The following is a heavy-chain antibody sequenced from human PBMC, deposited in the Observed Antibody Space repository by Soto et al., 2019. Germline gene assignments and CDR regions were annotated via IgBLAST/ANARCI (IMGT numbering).Heavy chain of an antibody. Sequence: SVKVSCKASGGTFSSYTISWVRQAPGQGLEWMGRIIPILGIANYAQKFQGRVTITADKSTSTAYMELSSLRSEDTAVYYCARMLTVGGRDAFDFGGHGTMVTVSS. V-gene: IGHV1-69*02. CDR3: ARMLTVGGRDAFDF. CDR1: GGTFSSYT. D-gene: IGHD1-26*01. CDR2: IIPILGIA. J-gene: IGHJ3*01.